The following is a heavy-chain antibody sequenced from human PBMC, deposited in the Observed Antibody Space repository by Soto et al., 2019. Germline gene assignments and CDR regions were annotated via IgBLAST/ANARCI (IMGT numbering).Heavy chain of an antibody. CDR1: RLTFGSYG. V-gene: IGHV3-30*18. D-gene: IGHD3-16*01. CDR3: AKDRRRGRYGKDAFAM. J-gene: IGHJ3*02. CDR2: ISYDESKK. Sequence: QVQLVESGGGVVQPGMSLRLSCGASRLTFGSYGMHWVRQAPGEGLEWVALISYDESKKYYADSVTGRFTISRDNSKNPLYLPTDSLRAEDTAVYYRAKDRRRGRYGKDAFAMWGQGTMFTVSS.